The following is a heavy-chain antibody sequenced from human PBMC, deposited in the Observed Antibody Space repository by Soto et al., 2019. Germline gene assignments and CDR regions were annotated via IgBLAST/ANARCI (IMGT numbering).Heavy chain of an antibody. J-gene: IGHJ2*01. Sequence: EVQLVESGGGLVQPGGSLRLSCAASGFTFSSYSMNWVRQAPGKGLEWVSYISSSSSTIYYADSVKGRFTISRDNAKNSLYLQMNSLRDEDTAVYYCARPGRQWLESWYFDLWGRGTLVTVSS. CDR3: ARPGRQWLESWYFDL. CDR2: ISSSSSTI. D-gene: IGHD6-19*01. V-gene: IGHV3-48*02. CDR1: GFTFSSYS.